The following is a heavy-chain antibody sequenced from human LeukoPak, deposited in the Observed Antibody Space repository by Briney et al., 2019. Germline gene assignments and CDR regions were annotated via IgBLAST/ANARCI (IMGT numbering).Heavy chain of an antibody. CDR2: IRSSSSYI. J-gene: IGHJ3*02. D-gene: IGHD5-18*01. Sequence: PGGSLRLSCAASGFSVSVNYMSWVRQAPGKGLEWVSSIRSSSSYICYADSVKGRFTISRDNAKNSLYLQMNSLRAEDTAVYYCASGGGYSYGLTTNDAFDIWGQGTMVTVSS. V-gene: IGHV3-21*01. CDR3: ASGGGYSYGLTTNDAFDI. CDR1: GFSVSVNY.